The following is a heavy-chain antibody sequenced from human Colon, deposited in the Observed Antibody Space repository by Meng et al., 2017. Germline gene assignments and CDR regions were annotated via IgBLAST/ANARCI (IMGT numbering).Heavy chain of an antibody. CDR1: GYAFTSYD. CDR3: ARARIGGFDL. CDR2: MNPNSDNT. J-gene: IGHJ4*02. Sequence: QVQLVQSGAEVKKPGASVKVSCKASGYAFTSYDINWVRQAPGQGLEWMGWMNPNSDNTASAQHFLGRVTMTRDTSINTAYMELTSLRFDDTAVYYCARARIGGFDLWGQGTLVTVSS. D-gene: IGHD2/OR15-2a*01. V-gene: IGHV1-8*01.